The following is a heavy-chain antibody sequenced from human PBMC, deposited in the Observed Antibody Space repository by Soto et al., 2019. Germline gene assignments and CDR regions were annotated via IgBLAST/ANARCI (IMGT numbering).Heavy chain of an antibody. CDR3: ARGVGYAGVDY. D-gene: IGHD5-12*01. CDR2: INHSGST. J-gene: IGHJ4*02. Sequence: QVQLQQWGAGLLKPSETLSLTCAVYGGSFSAYYWSWIRQPPGKGLEWIAEINHSGSTNYNPSLKSRVTISVDRSKNQFSLKLSSVTAADTAVYYCARGVGYAGVDYWGQGTLVTVSS. CDR1: GGSFSAYY. V-gene: IGHV4-34*01.